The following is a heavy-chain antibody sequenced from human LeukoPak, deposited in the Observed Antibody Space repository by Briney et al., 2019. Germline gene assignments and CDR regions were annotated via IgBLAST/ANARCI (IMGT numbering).Heavy chain of an antibody. J-gene: IGHJ3*02. CDR3: ARYRVAYDHSPHALDI. V-gene: IGHV4-61*02. CDR2: ISASGNI. CDR1: GVSVSTTDYF. D-gene: IGHD5-12*01. Sequence: PSQTLSLTSTVSGVSVSTTDYFWNSIRHPPGKGLEWIGRISASGNIHYKPCLKSRVTMSLDTSKNQFSLNMKAVTAAGSAVYFCARYRVAYDHSPHALDIWGRGTVVTVSS.